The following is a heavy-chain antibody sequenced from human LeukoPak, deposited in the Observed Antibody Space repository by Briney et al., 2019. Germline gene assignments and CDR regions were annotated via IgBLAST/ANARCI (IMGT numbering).Heavy chain of an antibody. CDR1: GFTFSTYA. V-gene: IGHV3-64*02. J-gene: IGHJ4*02. Sequence: GGSLRLSCAASGFTFSTYAMRWVRQAPGKGLEYVSAISTNGDSTYYADSVKGRFTISRDNSKNTLFLQMGSLRADDMAVYYCARWGSTSCYDYWGQGNLVTVSS. CDR3: ARWGSTSCYDY. CDR2: ISTNGDST. D-gene: IGHD2-2*01.